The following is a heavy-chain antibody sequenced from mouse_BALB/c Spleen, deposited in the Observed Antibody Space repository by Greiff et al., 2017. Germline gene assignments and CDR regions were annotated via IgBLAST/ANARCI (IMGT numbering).Heavy chain of an antibody. CDR1: GFAFSSYD. D-gene: IGHD2-1*01. J-gene: IGHJ4*01. CDR3: ARRYGNYGAMDY. V-gene: IGHV5-12-1*01. Sequence: EVKLLESGGGLVKPGGSLKLSCAASGFAFSSYDMSWVRQTPEKRLEWVAYISSGGGSTYYPDTVKGRFTISRDNAKNTLYLQMISLKSEDTAMYYCARRYGNYGAMDYWGQGTSVTVSS. CDR2: ISSGGGST.